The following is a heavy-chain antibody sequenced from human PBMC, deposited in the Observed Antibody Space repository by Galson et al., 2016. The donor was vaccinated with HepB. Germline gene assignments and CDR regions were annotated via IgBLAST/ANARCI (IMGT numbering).Heavy chain of an antibody. V-gene: IGHV3-23*01. Sequence: SLRLSCAASEFTFSSYAMSWVRQAPGKGLEWVSAIDSSGHSTYYTDSVTGRFTISRDNSKNTLYLQMHSLRSEDTAVYYCAKDPPVTADPNDAFDVWGQGTKVTVSS. CDR2: IDSSGHST. CDR1: EFTFSSYA. CDR3: AKDPPVTADPNDAFDV. D-gene: IGHD4-17*01. J-gene: IGHJ3*01.